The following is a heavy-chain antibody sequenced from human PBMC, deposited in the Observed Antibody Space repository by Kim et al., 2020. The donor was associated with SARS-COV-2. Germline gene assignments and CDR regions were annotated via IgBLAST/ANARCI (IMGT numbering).Heavy chain of an antibody. D-gene: IGHD3-3*01. CDR1: GFNFDEYA. Sequence: GGSLRLSCAASGFNFDEYAMHWVRQAPGKGLEWVSSINWNSNSIAYADSVEGRFTISRDNAKNSLFLQMNSLTTEDTALYYCAKDKPRAGNFWGGSRFFDFWGQGTLVTVSS. J-gene: IGHJ4*02. V-gene: IGHV3-9*01. CDR2: INWNSNSI. CDR3: AKDKPRAGNFWGGSRFFDF.